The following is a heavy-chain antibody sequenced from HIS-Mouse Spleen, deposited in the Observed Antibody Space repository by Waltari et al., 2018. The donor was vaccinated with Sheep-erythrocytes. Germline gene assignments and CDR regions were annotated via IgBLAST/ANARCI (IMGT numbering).Heavy chain of an antibody. CDR1: GFTFSSYS. V-gene: IGHV3-21*01. CDR3: APWGDAFDI. D-gene: IGHD7-27*01. J-gene: IGHJ3*02. Sequence: EVQLVESGGGLVKPGGSLRLSCAASGFTFSSYSMNWVRQAPGRGLGWVSSISSSSSYISYADSVKGRFTISRDNAKNSLYLQMNSLRAEDTAVYYCAPWGDAFDIWGQGTMVTVSS. CDR2: ISSSSSYI.